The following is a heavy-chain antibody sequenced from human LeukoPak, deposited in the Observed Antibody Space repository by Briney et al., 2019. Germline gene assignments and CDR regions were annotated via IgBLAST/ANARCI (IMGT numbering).Heavy chain of an antibody. J-gene: IGHJ4*02. CDR1: GGTFSSYA. Sequence: GGSLRLSCAASGGTFSSYAMGWVRQAPGKGLEWVSAISGSGGSTYYADSVKGRFTISRDNSKNTVFLQMDSQRAEDTAIYYCANLYRSGWYFDYWGQGTLVTVSS. CDR2: ISGSGGST. V-gene: IGHV3-23*01. CDR3: ANLYRSGWYFDY. D-gene: IGHD6-19*01.